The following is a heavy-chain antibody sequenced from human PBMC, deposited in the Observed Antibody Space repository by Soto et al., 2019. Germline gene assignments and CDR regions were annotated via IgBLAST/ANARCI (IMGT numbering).Heavy chain of an antibody. CDR1: GATFSTFG. Sequence: ASVKVSCKASGATFSTFGISWVRQAPGQGLEWMGGIIPFFGTARYSQKFEDRITITADESTNTVYMDLRSLTSEDTAIYYCAKSAPMNAGDKYYYDFWGQGALVTVSS. J-gene: IGHJ4*02. D-gene: IGHD4-17*01. V-gene: IGHV1-69*13. CDR2: IIPFFGTA. CDR3: AKSAPMNAGDKYYYDF.